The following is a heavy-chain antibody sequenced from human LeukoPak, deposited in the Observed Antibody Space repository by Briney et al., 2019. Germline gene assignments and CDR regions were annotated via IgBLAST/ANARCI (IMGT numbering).Heavy chain of an antibody. D-gene: IGHD6-6*01. J-gene: IGHJ3*02. V-gene: IGHV3-74*01. CDR3: ARPNGAARPISAFDI. CDR1: GFTFSSYW. Sequence: GGSLRLSCVASGFTFSSYWMHWVRQDPRKGLVWVSRINGDGRNINYADSVRGRFTISRDNAKNSLYLQMNSLRAEDTAVYYCARPNGAARPISAFDIWGQGTMVTVSS. CDR2: INGDGRNI.